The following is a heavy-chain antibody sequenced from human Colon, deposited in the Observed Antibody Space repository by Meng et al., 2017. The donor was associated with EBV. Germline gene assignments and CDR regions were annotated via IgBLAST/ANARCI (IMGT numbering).Heavy chain of an antibody. Sequence: QRQMQESGPGRVTPSESLSLTCTVSGGSISSSHYYWGWVRQPPGKGLQWIGTSYRSGSTSYNPSLQSRVTMLVDTSKNQFSLMLTSVTATDTAVYYCARRRGGSGRDCWGQGTLVTVSS. V-gene: IGHV4-39*01. CDR1: GGSISSSHYY. J-gene: IGHJ4*02. CDR2: SYRSGST. CDR3: ARRRGGSGRDC. D-gene: IGHD3-10*01.